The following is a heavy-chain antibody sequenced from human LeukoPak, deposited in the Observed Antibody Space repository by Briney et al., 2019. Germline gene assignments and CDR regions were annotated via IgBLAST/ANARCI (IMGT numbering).Heavy chain of an antibody. CDR1: GFTFSSYA. D-gene: IGHD3-10*01. Sequence: GGSLRLSCAASGFTFSSYAMSWVRQAPGKGLEWVSAISGSGGSTCYADSVKGRFTISRDNSKNTLYLQMNSLRAEDTAVYYCAKARLLWFGQPRNYFDYWGQGTLVTVSS. J-gene: IGHJ4*02. CDR2: ISGSGGST. V-gene: IGHV3-23*01. CDR3: AKARLLWFGQPRNYFDY.